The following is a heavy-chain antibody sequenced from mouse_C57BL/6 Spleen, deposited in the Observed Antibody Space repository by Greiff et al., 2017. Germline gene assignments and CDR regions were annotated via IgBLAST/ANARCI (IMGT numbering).Heavy chain of an antibody. CDR1: GYAFSSSW. CDR3: AREGIYYDYDDAMDY. D-gene: IGHD2-4*01. J-gene: IGHJ4*01. CDR2: IYPGDGDT. Sequence: VMLVESGPELVKPGASVKISCKASGYAFSSSWMNWVKQRPGKGLEWIGRIYPGDGDTNYNGKFKGKATLTADKSSSTAYMQLSSLTSEDSAVYFCAREGIYYDYDDAMDYWGQGTSVTVSS. V-gene: IGHV1-82*01.